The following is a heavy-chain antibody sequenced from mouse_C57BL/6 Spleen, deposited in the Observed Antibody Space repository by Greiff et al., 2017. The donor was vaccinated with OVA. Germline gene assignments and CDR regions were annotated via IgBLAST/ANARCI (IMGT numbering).Heavy chain of an antibody. Sequence: DVQLVESGGGLVQPGGSLKLSCAASGFTFSDYYMYWVRQTPEKRLEWVAYISNGGGSTYYPDTVKGRFTISRDNAKNTLYLQMSRLKSEDTAMYYCARDYYAMDYWGQGTSVTVSS. CDR1: GFTFSDYY. J-gene: IGHJ4*01. CDR2: ISNGGGST. V-gene: IGHV5-12*01. CDR3: ARDYYAMDY.